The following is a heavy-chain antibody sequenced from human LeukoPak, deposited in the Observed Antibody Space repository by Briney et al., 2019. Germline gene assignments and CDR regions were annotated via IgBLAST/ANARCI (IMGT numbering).Heavy chain of an antibody. J-gene: IGHJ5*02. Sequence: ASVKVSCKASGYTLTELSMHWVRQAPGKGLEWMGGFDPEDGETIYAQKFQGRVTMTEDTSTDTAYMELSSLRSEDTAVYYCATARWELRGFDPWGQGTLVTVSS. CDR3: ATARWELRGFDP. CDR1: GYTLTELS. V-gene: IGHV1-24*01. D-gene: IGHD1-26*01. CDR2: FDPEDGET.